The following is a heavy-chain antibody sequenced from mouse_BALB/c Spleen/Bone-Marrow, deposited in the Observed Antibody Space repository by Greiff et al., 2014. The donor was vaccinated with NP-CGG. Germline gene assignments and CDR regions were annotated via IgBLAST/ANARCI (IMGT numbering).Heavy chain of an antibody. CDR2: IDPANGNT. V-gene: IGHV14-3*02. CDR1: GFNIKDTY. D-gene: IGHD1-1*01. CDR3: ARDYGRTAWFAY. J-gene: IGHJ3*01. Sequence: VQLKQSGAELVKPGASVKLSYTASGFNIKDTYIHWVKQRPEQGLEWIGGIDPANGNTKYDPKFQGKATITADTSSNTAYLQLSSLTPEDTAVYYCARDYGRTAWFAYWGQGTLVTVSA.